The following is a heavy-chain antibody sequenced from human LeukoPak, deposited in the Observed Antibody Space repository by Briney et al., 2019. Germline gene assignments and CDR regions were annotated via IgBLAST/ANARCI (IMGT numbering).Heavy chain of an antibody. D-gene: IGHD6-13*01. CDR1: GFTFSDYG. J-gene: IGHJ4*02. CDR3: ARDLGITADGNYFDY. V-gene: IGHV3-33*01. Sequence: GGSLRLSCEASGFTFSDYGMHWVRQAPGRGLEWVAVVWFDGSHKYYADSVEGRFTVSRDNSKYTLNLQMNSLRAEDTAVYYCARDLGITADGNYFDYWGQGTLVTVSS. CDR2: VWFDGSHK.